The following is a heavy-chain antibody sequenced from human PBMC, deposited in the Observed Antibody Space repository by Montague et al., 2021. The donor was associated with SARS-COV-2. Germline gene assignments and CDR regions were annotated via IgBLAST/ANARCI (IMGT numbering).Heavy chain of an antibody. J-gene: IGHJ6*02. Sequence: SETLSLTCTVSGASVRTYYWSWIRQSAGKKLEWMGRLYTSGSTYYNPSFKSRVTMSLDTSKNLFSLNLSSMTAADTAVYYCARDGADYSFACYHGMDVWGQGIAVTVSS. CDR1: GASVRTYY. D-gene: IGHD5-12*01. CDR3: ARDGADYSFACYHGMDV. CDR2: LYTSGST. V-gene: IGHV4-4*07.